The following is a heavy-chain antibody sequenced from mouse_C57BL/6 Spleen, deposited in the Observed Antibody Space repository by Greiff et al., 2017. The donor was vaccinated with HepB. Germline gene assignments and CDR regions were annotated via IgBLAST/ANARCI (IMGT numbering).Heavy chain of an antibody. CDR3: ARDDYYGSSYSGYFDV. Sequence: EVMLVESGGGLVKPGGSLKLSCAASGFTFSSYAMSWVRQTPEKRLEWVATISDGGSYTYYPDNVKGRFTISRDNAKNNLYLQMSHLKSEDTAMYYCARDDYYGSSYSGYFDVWGTGTAVTVSS. J-gene: IGHJ1*03. CDR2: ISDGGSYT. D-gene: IGHD1-1*01. CDR1: GFTFSSYA. V-gene: IGHV5-4*01.